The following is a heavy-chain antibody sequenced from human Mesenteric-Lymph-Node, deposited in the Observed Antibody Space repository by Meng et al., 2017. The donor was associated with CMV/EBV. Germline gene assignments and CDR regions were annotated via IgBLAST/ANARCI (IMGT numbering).Heavy chain of an antibody. CDR2: INSDGSST. V-gene: IGHV3-74*01. CDR3: ARASSGWYGGWFDP. Sequence: GGSLRLSCAASGFTFSSYWMHWVRQAPGKGLVWVSRINSDGSSTSYADSVKGRFTISRDNAKNTLYLQMNSLRAEDTAVYYCARASSGWYGGWFDPWGREPWSPSPQ. D-gene: IGHD6-19*01. CDR1: GFTFSSYW. J-gene: IGHJ5*02.